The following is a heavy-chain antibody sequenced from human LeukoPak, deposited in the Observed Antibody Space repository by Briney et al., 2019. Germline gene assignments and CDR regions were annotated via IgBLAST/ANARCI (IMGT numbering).Heavy chain of an antibody. D-gene: IGHD3-10*01. J-gene: IGHJ4*02. CDR3: ARVSVTMVRGAFDY. Sequence: SETLSLTCTVSGGSISSGSYYWSWIQQPAGKGLEWIGRIYTSGSTNYNPSLKSRVTISVDTSKNQFSLKLSSVTAADTAVYYCARVSVTMVRGAFDYWGQGTLVTVSS. V-gene: IGHV4-61*02. CDR2: IYTSGST. CDR1: GGSISSGSYY.